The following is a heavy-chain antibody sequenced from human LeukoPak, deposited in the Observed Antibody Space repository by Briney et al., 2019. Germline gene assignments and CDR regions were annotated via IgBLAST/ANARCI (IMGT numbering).Heavy chain of an antibody. CDR2: IDPSDSYT. V-gene: IGHV5-10-1*01. CDR1: GYSFTTYW. Sequence: GESLRISCKGSGYSFTTYWITWVRQMPGKGLEWMGKIDPSDSYTKYSPSFQGHVTMSADKSISTAYLQWSSLEASDTAMYYCARQEQYHNYEYYYYAMDVWGQGTTVTVPS. J-gene: IGHJ6*02. CDR3: ARQEQYHNYEYYYYAMDV. D-gene: IGHD4-11*01.